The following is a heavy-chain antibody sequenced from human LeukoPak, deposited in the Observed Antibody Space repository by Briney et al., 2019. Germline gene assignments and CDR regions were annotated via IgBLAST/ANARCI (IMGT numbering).Heavy chain of an antibody. Sequence: GGSLRLSCAASGFTFSSYAMSWVRQAPGKGLEWISGISNSGDTTYDADSVKGRFTISRDNSKNTLYLQMNSLRAEDTAVYYCANEIRPNDYWGRGTLVTVAS. V-gene: IGHV3-23*01. J-gene: IGHJ4*02. D-gene: IGHD4-17*01. CDR2: ISNSGDTT. CDR1: GFTFSSYA. CDR3: ANEIRPNDY.